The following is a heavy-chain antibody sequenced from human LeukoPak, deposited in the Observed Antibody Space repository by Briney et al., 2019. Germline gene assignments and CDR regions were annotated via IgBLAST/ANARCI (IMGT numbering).Heavy chain of an antibody. CDR1: GFSFSDSW. Sequence: GGSLRLSCAASGFSFSDSWMDWVRQAPGKGLERVANIKPDGSEIYYVDAVKGRFTISRDNAKNSLYLQMNSLRAEDTAVYYCTRRLEYWGQGTLVTVSS. D-gene: IGHD3-22*01. V-gene: IGHV3-7*02. CDR2: IKPDGSEI. CDR3: TRRLEY. J-gene: IGHJ4*02.